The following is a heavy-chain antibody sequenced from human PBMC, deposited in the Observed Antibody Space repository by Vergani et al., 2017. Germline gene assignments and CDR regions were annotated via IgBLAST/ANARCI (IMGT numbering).Heavy chain of an antibody. V-gene: IGHV6-1*01. CDR1: GDSVSSNSAA. D-gene: IGHD6-13*01. Sequence: QVQLQQSGPGLVKPSQTLSLTCAISGDSVSSNSAAWNWIRQSPSRGLEWLGRTYYRSKWYNDYAVSVKSRITINPDTSKNQFSLQLNSVTPEDTAVYYCARDRYLSSWTGYYYYYGMDVWGQGPTVSFSS. J-gene: IGHJ6*02. CDR2: TYYRSKWYN. CDR3: ARDRYLSSWTGYYYYYGMDV.